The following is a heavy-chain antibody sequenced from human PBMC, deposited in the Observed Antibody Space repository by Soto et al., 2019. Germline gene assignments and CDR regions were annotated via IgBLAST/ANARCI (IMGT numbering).Heavy chain of an antibody. CDR2: ISPDSGKT. D-gene: IGHD2-8*01. CDR3: ARVYGYYYYYMDV. V-gene: IGHV1-8*01. Sequence: ASVKVSCKASGYSLTDNGITWVRQASGQGLEYVGWISPDSGKTDYAQKFQGRVTMIRDTSINTVYMELSSLRSDDTAVYYCARVYGYYYYYMDVWGKGTTVTVSS. J-gene: IGHJ6*03. CDR1: GYSLTDNG.